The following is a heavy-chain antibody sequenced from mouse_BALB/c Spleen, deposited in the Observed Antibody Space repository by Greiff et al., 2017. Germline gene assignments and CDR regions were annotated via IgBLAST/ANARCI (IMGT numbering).Heavy chain of an antibody. CDR1: GFTFSSYG. Sequence: EVQGVESGGDLVKPGGSLKLSCAASGFTFSSYGMSWVRQTPDKRLEWVATISSGGSYTYYPDSVKGRFTISRDNAKNTLYLQMSSLKSEDTAMYYCARPGYDEEGTFDYWGQGTTLTVSS. CDR2: ISSGGSYT. CDR3: ARPGYDEEGTFDY. V-gene: IGHV5-6*01. D-gene: IGHD2-2*01. J-gene: IGHJ2*01.